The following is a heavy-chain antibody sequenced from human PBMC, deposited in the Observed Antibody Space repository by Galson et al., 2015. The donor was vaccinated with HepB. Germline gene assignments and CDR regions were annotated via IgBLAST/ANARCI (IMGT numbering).Heavy chain of an antibody. CDR3: ARDGYLGLVYYFDY. D-gene: IGHD6-25*01. CDR2: TSAYTGNT. J-gene: IGHJ4*02. Sequence: SVKVSCKASGYTFTNYGITWVRQAPGQGLEWVGWTSAYTGNTDYAQNFQGRVTLTTDTSTSTAYMELRSLRSDDTAVFYCARDGYLGLVYYFDYWGPGILVTVS. CDR1: GYTFTNYG. V-gene: IGHV1-18*04.